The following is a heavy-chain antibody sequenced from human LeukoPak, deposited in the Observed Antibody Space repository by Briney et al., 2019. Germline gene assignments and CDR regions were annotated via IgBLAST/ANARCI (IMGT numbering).Heavy chain of an antibody. CDR1: GFTFSSYA. D-gene: IGHD3-16*01. V-gene: IGHV3-23*01. Sequence: GGSLRLSCAASGFTFSSYAMSWVRQAPGKGLEWVSSISGSGGSTYYADSVKGRFTISRDNSKNTLFLQMDSLKADDTAVYYCAKGGGGVLASWGQGTLVTVSS. CDR2: ISGSGGST. CDR3: AKGGGGVLAS. J-gene: IGHJ4*02.